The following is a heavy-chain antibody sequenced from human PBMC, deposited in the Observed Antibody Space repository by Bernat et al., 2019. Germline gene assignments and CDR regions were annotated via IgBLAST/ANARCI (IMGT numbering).Heavy chain of an antibody. CDR1: GFTFSSYG. Sequence: VQLVESGGGLVQPGGSLRLSCAASGFTFSSYGMHWVRQAPGKGLEWVAVIWYDGSNKYYADSVKGRFTISRDNSKNTLYLQMNSLRAEDTAVYYCARDGDYSITHYYYMGVWGKGTTVTVSS. D-gene: IGHD4-11*01. CDR2: IWYDGSNK. V-gene: IGHV3-33*08. CDR3: ARDGDYSITHYYYMGV. J-gene: IGHJ6*03.